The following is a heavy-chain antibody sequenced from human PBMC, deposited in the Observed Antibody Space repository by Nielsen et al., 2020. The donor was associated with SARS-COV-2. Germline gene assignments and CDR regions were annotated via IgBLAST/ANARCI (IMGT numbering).Heavy chain of an antibody. CDR3: AKEDISTGMDV. D-gene: IGHD2-15*01. V-gene: IGHV3-43*01. Sequence: GGSLRLSCAASGFTFDDYTMHWVRQAPGRGLEWVSLISWDGGSTYYADSVKGRFTISRDNSKNSLYLQMNSLRTEDTALYYCAKEDISTGMDVWGQGTTVTVSS. CDR1: GFTFDDYT. J-gene: IGHJ6*02. CDR2: ISWDGGST.